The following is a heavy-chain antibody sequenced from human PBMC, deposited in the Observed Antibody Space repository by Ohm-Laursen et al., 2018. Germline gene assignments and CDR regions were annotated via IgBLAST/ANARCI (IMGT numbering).Heavy chain of an antibody. D-gene: IGHD6-13*01. J-gene: IGHJ5*02. CDR3: ARDAIAASGRMFDL. CDR2: ISYSGIT. Sequence: TLSLTWTVSGGSISSGGYYWNWIRQHPGKGLEWIGYISYSGITYYNPSLKSRVTISLETSKNQFSLKLSSVTAADTAMYYCARDAIAASGRMFDLWGQGTLVTVSS. V-gene: IGHV4-31*02. CDR1: GGSISSGGYY.